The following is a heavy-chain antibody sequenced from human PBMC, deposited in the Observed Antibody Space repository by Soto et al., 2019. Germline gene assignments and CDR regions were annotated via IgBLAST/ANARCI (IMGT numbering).Heavy chain of an antibody. J-gene: IGHJ5*02. V-gene: IGHV1-69*06. CDR3: ARIAADGNWFDP. CDR1: GGTFSSYA. D-gene: IGHD6-13*01. Sequence: SVKVSCKASGGTFSSYAISWVRQAPGQGLEWMGGIIPIFGTANYAQKFQGRVTITADKSTSTAYMELSSLRSEDTAVYYCARIAADGNWFDPWGQGTLVTVSS. CDR2: IIPIFGTA.